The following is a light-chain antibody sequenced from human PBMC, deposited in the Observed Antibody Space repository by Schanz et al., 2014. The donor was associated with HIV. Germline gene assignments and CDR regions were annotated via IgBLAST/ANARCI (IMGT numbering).Light chain of an antibody. CDR1: SSDIGTFDY. CDR3: QSFDNSLSGVV. Sequence: QSALTQPASVSGSPGQSITIPCTGTSSDIGTFDYVSWYQQHPGKAPKLMIYEVSERPSGVPDRFSGSKSGNTASLTISGLQAEDEADYYCQSFDNSLSGVVFGGGTKVTVL. J-gene: IGLJ2*01. V-gene: IGLV2-14*01. CDR2: EVS.